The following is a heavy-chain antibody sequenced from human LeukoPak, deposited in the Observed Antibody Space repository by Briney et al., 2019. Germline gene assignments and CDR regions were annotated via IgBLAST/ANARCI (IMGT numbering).Heavy chain of an antibody. D-gene: IGHD3-10*01. V-gene: IGHV6-1*01. CDR2: TYYRSKWYN. J-gene: IGHJ4*02. CDR1: GDSVSSNSAA. Sequence: PSQTLSLTCAISGDSVSSNSAAWNWIRQSPSRGLEWLGRTYYRSKWYNDYAVSVKSRITINPDTSKNQFSLRLNSVTPEDTAVYYCAKDTYYYGSGSYYNGIDYWGQGTLVTVSS. CDR3: AKDTYYYGSGSYYNGIDY.